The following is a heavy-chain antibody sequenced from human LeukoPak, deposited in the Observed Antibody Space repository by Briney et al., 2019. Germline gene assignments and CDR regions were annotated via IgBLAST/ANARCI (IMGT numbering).Heavy chain of an antibody. D-gene: IGHD4-17*01. CDR2: IYYSGST. CDR1: GGSISSSSYY. Sequence: SGTLSLTCTVSGGSISSSSYYWGWIRQPPGKGLEWIGSIYYSGSTYYNPSLESRVTTSVDTSKNQFSLKLSSVTAADTAVYYCARQSDYGVRGTILDYWGQGTLVTVSS. J-gene: IGHJ4*02. CDR3: ARQSDYGVRGTILDY. V-gene: IGHV4-39*01.